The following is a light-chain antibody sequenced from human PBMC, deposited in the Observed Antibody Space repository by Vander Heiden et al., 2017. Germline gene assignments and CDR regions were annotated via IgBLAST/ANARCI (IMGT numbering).Light chain of an antibody. V-gene: IGLV1-40*01. CDR1: RSNLWVGYD. CDR3: QSYDSSLSGWV. Sequence: QSVLTQPPSVSGAPGQRVTISCTCSRSNLWVGYDVHWYQPRPGTAPKLLIYGKSNRTSGVPDRFSGAKSGTSAALAITGLQAEDEADYYCQSYDSSLSGWVFGGGTKLTVL. CDR2: GKS. J-gene: IGLJ3*02.